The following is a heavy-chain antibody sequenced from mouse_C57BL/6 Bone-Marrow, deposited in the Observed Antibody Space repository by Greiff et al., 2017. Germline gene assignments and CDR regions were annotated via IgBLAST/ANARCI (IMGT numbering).Heavy chain of an antibody. CDR1: GYTFTSYW. Sequence: QVQLQQPGAELVKPGASVKMSCKASGYTFTSYWITWVKQRPGQGLEWIGDISPGSGSTNYNEKFKSKATLTVDTSSSTADMQLSSLTSEDSAVYYCARRWIYYAMDYWGQGTSVTVSS. D-gene: IGHD1-1*02. V-gene: IGHV1-55*01. CDR2: ISPGSGST. CDR3: ARRWIYYAMDY. J-gene: IGHJ4*01.